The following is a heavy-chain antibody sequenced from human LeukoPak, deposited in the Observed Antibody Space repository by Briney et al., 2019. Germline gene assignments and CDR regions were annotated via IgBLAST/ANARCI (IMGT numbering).Heavy chain of an antibody. J-gene: IGHJ3*02. V-gene: IGHV1-2*02. CDR1: GYTFTGNY. D-gene: IGHD3-22*01. CDR3: ARDLYDSSGTDAFDI. Sequence: ASVKVSCKASGYTFTGNYMHWVRKGPGQGLEWMGWINPNSGGTNYAQKFQGRVTMTRDTSISTAYMGLSRLRSDDTAVYYCARDLYDSSGTDAFDIWGQGTMVTVSS. CDR2: INPNSGGT.